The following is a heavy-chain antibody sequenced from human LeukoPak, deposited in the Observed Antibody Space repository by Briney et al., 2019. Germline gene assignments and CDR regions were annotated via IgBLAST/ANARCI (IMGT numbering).Heavy chain of an antibody. J-gene: IGHJ5*02. Sequence: GASVKVSCKASGGTFRSYAISWVRQAPGQGLEWMGRIIPILGIANYAQKFQGRVTITADKSTSTAYMELSSLRSEDTAVYYCARDYTWDGYNLFDPWGQGTLVTVSS. CDR3: ARDYTWDGYNLFDP. CDR1: GGTFRSYA. CDR2: IIPILGIA. D-gene: IGHD5-24*01. V-gene: IGHV1-69*04.